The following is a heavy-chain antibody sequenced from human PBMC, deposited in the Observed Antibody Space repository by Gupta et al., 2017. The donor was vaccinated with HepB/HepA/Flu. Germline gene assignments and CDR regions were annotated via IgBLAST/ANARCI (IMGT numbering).Heavy chain of an antibody. CDR3: TRGGYSFASEGY. Sequence: HLLQPGGGLVKPGGSPRLPCPASGFGIIDYSMNWVRQASGKGLEWIASMTSSSAYRSYADSVKGRFTISRDNAEKSLYLDMNALRAEDTAVYYCTRGGYSFASEGYWGLGTLVTVSS. J-gene: IGHJ4*02. V-gene: IGHV3-21*01. CDR1: GFGIIDYS. D-gene: IGHD5-12*01. CDR2: MTSSSAYR.